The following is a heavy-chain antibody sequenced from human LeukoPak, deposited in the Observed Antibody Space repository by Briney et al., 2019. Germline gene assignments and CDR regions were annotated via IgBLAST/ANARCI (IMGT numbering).Heavy chain of an antibody. Sequence: SETLSLTCTVSGYSISSGYYWGWIRQPPGKELEWIGTIYYSGSTYYNPSLKSRVTISVDTSKNQFSLKLSSVTAADTAVYYCARDPDYGGQNQRGYWGQGTLVTVSS. J-gene: IGHJ4*02. V-gene: IGHV4-38-2*02. CDR3: ARDPDYGGQNQRGY. CDR2: IYYSGST. D-gene: IGHD4-23*01. CDR1: GYSISSGYY.